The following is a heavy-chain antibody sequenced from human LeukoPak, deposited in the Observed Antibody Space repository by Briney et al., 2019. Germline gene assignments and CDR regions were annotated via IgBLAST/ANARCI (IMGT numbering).Heavy chain of an antibody. Sequence: PSETLSLTCTVSGGSISSSSYNWGWIRQPPGKGLEWIGSVYYSGSTYYNPSLKSRVTISVDTSKNQFSLKLSSVTAADTAVYYCARRYITMVRGVIHWFDPWGQGTLVTVSS. CDR3: ARRYITMVRGVIHWFDP. J-gene: IGHJ5*02. V-gene: IGHV4-39*01. CDR2: VYYSGST. CDR1: GGSISSSSYN. D-gene: IGHD3-10*01.